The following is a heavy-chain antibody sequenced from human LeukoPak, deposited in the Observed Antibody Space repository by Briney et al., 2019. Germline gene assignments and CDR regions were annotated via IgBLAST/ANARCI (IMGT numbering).Heavy chain of an antibody. V-gene: IGHV3-33*01. CDR2: IWHDGSHK. CDR1: GFAFNTYA. Sequence: GGSLRLSCAASGFAFNTYAMHWVRQAPGQGLEWVALIWHDGSHKFYSNSVRGQFTISRDNSKNTVSLQMNNLRPEDTAVYYCARDITMIVVVITGWFDPWGQGTLVTVSS. J-gene: IGHJ5*02. CDR3: ARDITMIVVVITGWFDP. D-gene: IGHD3-22*01.